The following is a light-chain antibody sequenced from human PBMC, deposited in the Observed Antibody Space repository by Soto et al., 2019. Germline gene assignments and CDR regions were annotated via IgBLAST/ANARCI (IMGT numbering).Light chain of an antibody. V-gene: IGKV2-28*01. J-gene: IGKJ3*01. CDR3: MQALQTPCT. CDR1: QSLLHSIRYHY. CDR2: LGS. Sequence: DLVMTQSPLSLPVTPGEPASISCRSSQSLLHSIRYHYLDCCLQKPGQSPQLLLYLGSNRASGVPDRFSGSGAGTEFTLKSSRVEAEDVGVYYCMQALQTPCTFGPGTKGDIK.